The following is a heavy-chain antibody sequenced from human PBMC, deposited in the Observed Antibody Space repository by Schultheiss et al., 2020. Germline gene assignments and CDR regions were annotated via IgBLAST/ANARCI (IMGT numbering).Heavy chain of an antibody. V-gene: IGHV4-28*01. J-gene: IGHJ4*02. Sequence: SETLSLTCAVSGYSISSSNWWGWIRQPAGKGLEWIGRIYTSGSTNYNPSLKSRVTMSVDTSKNQFSLKLSSVTAADTAVYYCARSTYYYDSSGYYYALGHPGRGWYFDYWGQGTLVTVSS. CDR3: ARSTYYYDSSGYYYALGHPGRGWYFDY. D-gene: IGHD3-22*01. CDR1: GYSISSSNW. CDR2: IYTSGST.